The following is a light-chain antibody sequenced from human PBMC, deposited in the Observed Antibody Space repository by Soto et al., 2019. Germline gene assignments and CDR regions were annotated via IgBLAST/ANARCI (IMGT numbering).Light chain of an antibody. J-gene: IGLJ1*01. CDR3: CSYALL. V-gene: IGLV2-23*01. Sequence: QSALTQPASVSGSPGQSITISCTGTNSDVGTRNLVSWYQQHPGKAPKLIIYEGTKRPSGVSNRFSGSKSGNTASLTISGLQAEDEADYYCCSYALLFGTGTKVTVL. CDR2: EGT. CDR1: NSDVGTRNL.